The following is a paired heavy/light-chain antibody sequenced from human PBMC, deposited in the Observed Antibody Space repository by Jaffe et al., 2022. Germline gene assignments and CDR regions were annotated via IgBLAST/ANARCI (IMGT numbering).Light chain of an antibody. CDR2: DAS. Sequence: AIQLTQSPSSLSASVGDRVTITCRASQGISSALAWYQQKPGKAPKLLIYDASSLESGVPSRFSGSGSGTDFTLTISSLQPEDFATYYCQQFNSYPLTFGQGTRLEIK. CDR3: QQFNSYPLT. CDR1: QGISSA. J-gene: IGKJ5*01. V-gene: IGKV1-13*02.
Heavy chain of an antibody. D-gene: IGHD2-15*01. CDR2: ISGSGGST. CDR3: AKVGCSGGSCSWSYYYYYMDV. CDR1: GFTFSSYA. Sequence: EVQLLESGGGLVQPGGSLRLSCAASGFTFSSYAMSWVRQAPGKGLEWVSAISGSGGSTYYADSVKGRFTISRDNSKNTLYLQMNSLRAEDTAVYYCAKVGCSGGSCSWSYYYYYMDVWGKGTTVTVSS. J-gene: IGHJ6*03. V-gene: IGHV3-23*01.